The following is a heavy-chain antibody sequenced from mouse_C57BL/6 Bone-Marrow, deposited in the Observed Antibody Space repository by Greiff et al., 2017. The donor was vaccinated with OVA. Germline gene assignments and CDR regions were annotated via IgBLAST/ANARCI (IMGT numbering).Heavy chain of an antibody. J-gene: IGHJ1*03. CDR3: ARRYYYGSSYWYFDV. Sequence: DVHLVESGGGLVKPGGSLKLSCAASGFTFSDYGMHWVRQAPEKGLEWVAYISSGSSTIYYADTVKGRFTISRDNAKNTLFLQMTSLRAEDTAMDYCARRYYYGSSYWYFDVWGTGTTVTVSS. CDR1: GFTFSDYG. CDR2: ISSGSSTI. D-gene: IGHD1-1*01. V-gene: IGHV5-17*01.